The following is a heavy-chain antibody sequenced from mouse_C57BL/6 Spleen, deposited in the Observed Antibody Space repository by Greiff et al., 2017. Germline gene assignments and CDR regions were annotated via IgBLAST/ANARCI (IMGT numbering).Heavy chain of an antibody. V-gene: IGHV1-53*01. CDR3: ARFPYYYGSSHYFDY. D-gene: IGHD1-1*01. Sequence: QVQLQQPGTELVKPGASVKLSCKASGYTFTSYWMHWVKQRPGQGLGWIGNINPSNGGTNYNEKFKSKATLTVDQSSSTAYMQLSSLTSEDSAVYYCARFPYYYGSSHYFDYWGQGTTLTVSS. CDR2: INPSNGGT. CDR1: GYTFTSYW. J-gene: IGHJ2*01.